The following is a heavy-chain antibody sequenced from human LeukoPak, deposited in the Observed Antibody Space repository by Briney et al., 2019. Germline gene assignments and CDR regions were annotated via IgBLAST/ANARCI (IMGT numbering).Heavy chain of an antibody. V-gene: IGHV1-69*13. D-gene: IGHD6-19*01. CDR2: IIPIFGTA. CDR1: GGTFSSYA. J-gene: IGHJ4*02. CDR3: ARGTLYSSGRTGFVALDY. Sequence: ASVKVSCKASGGTFSSYAISWVRQAPGQGLEWMGGIIPIFGTANYAQKFQGRVTITADESTSTAYMELSSLRSEDTAVYYCARGTLYSSGRTGFVALDYWGQGTLVTVSS.